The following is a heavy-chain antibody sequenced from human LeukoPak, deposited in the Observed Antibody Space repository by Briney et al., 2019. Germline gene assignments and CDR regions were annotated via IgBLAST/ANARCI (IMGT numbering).Heavy chain of an antibody. Sequence: SETLSLTCTVSGGSISSSSYYWGWIRQPPGKGLEWIGSIYYSGSTYYNPSLKSRVTISVDTSKNQFSLKLSSVTAADTAVYYCARRVPGSSSDRYFDYWGQGTLVTVSS. D-gene: IGHD6-6*01. CDR3: ARRVPGSSSDRYFDY. CDR2: IYYSGST. CDR1: GGSISSSSYY. J-gene: IGHJ4*02. V-gene: IGHV4-39*01.